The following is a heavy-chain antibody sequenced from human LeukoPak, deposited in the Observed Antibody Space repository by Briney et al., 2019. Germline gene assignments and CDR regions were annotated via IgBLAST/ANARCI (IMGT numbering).Heavy chain of an antibody. CDR3: AKWSSTLKAFDF. V-gene: IGHV4-30-4*01. J-gene: IGHJ4*02. Sequence: SQTLSLTCTVSGGSISSGDYYWSWIRQPPGKGLEWIGYIYYSGSTYYNPSLKSRVTISVDTSKNQFSLKLSSVTAPDTAVYYCAKWSSTLKAFDFWGQGILAIVSS. D-gene: IGHD2-8*01. CDR1: GGSISSGDYY. CDR2: IYYSGST.